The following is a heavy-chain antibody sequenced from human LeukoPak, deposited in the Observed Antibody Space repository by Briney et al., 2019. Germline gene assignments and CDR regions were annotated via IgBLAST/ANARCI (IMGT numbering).Heavy chain of an antibody. Sequence: PSETLSLTCTVSGGSISSGDYYWSWIRQPPGKGLEWIGYIYYSGSTNYNPSLKSRVTISVDTSKNQFSLKLSSVTAADTAVYYCAREVRNGWGWNDYWGQGTLVTVSS. V-gene: IGHV4-30-4*01. CDR2: IYYSGST. J-gene: IGHJ4*02. CDR3: AREVRNGWGWNDY. CDR1: GGSISSGDYY. D-gene: IGHD3-10*01.